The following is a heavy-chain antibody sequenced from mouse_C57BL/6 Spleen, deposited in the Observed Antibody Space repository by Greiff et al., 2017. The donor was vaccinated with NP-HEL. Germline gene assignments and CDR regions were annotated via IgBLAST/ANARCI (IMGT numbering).Heavy chain of an antibody. CDR3: ARALYDYDLYFDV. D-gene: IGHD2-4*01. V-gene: IGHV5-4*01. CDR1: GFTFSSYA. CDR2: ISDGGSYT. J-gene: IGHJ1*03. Sequence: EVQLQQSGGGLVKPGGSLKLSCAASGFTFSSYAMSWVRQTPEKRLEWVATISDGGSYTYYPDNVKGRFTISRDNAKNNLYLQMSHLKSEDTAMYYCARALYDYDLYFDVWGTGTTVTVSS.